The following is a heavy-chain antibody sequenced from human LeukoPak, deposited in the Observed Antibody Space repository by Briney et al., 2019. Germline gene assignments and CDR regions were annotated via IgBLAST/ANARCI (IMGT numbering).Heavy chain of an antibody. D-gene: IGHD3-10*01. CDR3: ARHWLDSGAPDRFDY. Sequence: NPSETLSLTCTVSSGSISGYYCSWMRQPPGKGLEWIGYIYNSGSTNYNPSLKSRVTISIDTSKKQFSLKLSSVTAADTAVYYCARHWLDSGAPDRFDYWGQGILVTVSS. CDR2: IYNSGST. CDR1: SGSISGYY. V-gene: IGHV4-59*08. J-gene: IGHJ4*02.